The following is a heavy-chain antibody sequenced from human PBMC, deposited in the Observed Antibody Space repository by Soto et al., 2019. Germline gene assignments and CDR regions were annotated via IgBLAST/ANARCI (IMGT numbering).Heavy chain of an antibody. CDR1: GGSISSSGYY. CDR3: ARDRRSGWYTSWFDP. J-gene: IGHJ5*02. CDR2: IYYSGST. Sequence: SETLSLTCTVSGGSISSSGYYWGWIRQPPGKGLEWIGSIYYSGSTYYNPSLKSRVTISVDTSKNQFSLKLSSVTAADTAVYYCARDRRSGWYTSWFDPWGQGTLVTVSS. V-gene: IGHV4-39*02. D-gene: IGHD6-19*01.